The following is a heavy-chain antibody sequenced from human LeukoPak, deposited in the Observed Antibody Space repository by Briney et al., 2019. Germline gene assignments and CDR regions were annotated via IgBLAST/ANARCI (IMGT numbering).Heavy chain of an antibody. V-gene: IGHV4-34*01. D-gene: IGHD1-26*01. CDR3: ASLSGELLDY. Sequence: SETLSLTCAVYGGSFSGYYWSWIRQPPGKGLEWIGSIYYSGSTYYNPSLKSRVTISVDTSKNQFSLKLSSVTAADTAVYYCASLSGELLDYWGQGTLVTVSS. J-gene: IGHJ4*02. CDR1: GGSFSGYY. CDR2: IYYSGST.